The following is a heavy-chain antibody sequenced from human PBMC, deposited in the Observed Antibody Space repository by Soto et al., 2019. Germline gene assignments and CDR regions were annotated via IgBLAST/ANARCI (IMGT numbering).Heavy chain of an antibody. V-gene: IGHV4-59*01. CDR1: GGSTSRYY. CDR2: IYYSGST. CDR3: GGVWASVFDI. D-gene: IGHD1-26*01. Sequence: SETLCLTCTVSGGSTSRYYWSWILQPPEKGLEWIGYIYYSGSTNYNPSLKSRVTISVDTSKNQFSLKLSSVTAADTAGYYWGGVWASVFDIHCQGSMVTVS. J-gene: IGHJ3*02.